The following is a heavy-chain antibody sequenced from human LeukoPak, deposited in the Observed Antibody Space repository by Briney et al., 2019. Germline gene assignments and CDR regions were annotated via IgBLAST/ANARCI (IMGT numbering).Heavy chain of an antibody. J-gene: IGHJ4*02. Sequence: GASVKVSCKASGYTFTSYGISWVRQAPGQGLEWMGWISAYNGNTNYAQKLQGRVTMTTDTSTSTAYMELRSLRSDDTAVYYCARDTHGRQWLVNYYFDYWGQGTLVTVSS. V-gene: IGHV1-18*01. CDR2: ISAYNGNT. CDR1: GYTFTSYG. CDR3: ARDTHGRQWLVNYYFDY. D-gene: IGHD6-19*01.